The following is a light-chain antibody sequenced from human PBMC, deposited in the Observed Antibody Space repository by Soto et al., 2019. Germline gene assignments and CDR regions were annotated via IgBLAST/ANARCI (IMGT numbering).Light chain of an antibody. CDR1: SSNIGNYY. J-gene: IGLJ1*01. V-gene: IGLV1-51*02. CDR3: GTWDSSLSIFV. CDR2: END. Sequence: QSVLTQPPSVSAAPGQKVTMSCYGGSSNIGNYYVSWHQQLPGTAPKLLIYENDKRPSGTPDRFSGSKSGTSATLGITGLQTGDEADYYCGTWDSSLSIFVFGTGTKVTVL.